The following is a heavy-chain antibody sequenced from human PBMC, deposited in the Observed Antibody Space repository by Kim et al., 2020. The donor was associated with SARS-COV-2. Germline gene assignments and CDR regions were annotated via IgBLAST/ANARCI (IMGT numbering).Heavy chain of an antibody. CDR2: IIPIFGTA. V-gene: IGHV1-69*13. D-gene: IGHD2-15*01. CDR1: GGTFSSYA. Sequence: SVKVSCKASGGTFSSYAISWVRQAPGQGLEWMGGIIPIFGTANYAQKFQGRVTITADESTSTAYMELSSLRSEDTAVYYCASPPQKYCSGGSCYDPLTRGFDYWGQGTLVTVSS. J-gene: IGHJ4*02. CDR3: ASPPQKYCSGGSCYDPLTRGFDY.